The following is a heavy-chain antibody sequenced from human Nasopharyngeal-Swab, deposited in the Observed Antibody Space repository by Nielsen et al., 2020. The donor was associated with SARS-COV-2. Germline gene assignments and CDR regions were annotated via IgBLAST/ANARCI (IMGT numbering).Heavy chain of an antibody. J-gene: IGHJ3*02. D-gene: IGHD6-25*01. CDR3: ATYPRHDAFDI. V-gene: IGHV3-53*04. CDR2: IYSGGST. CDR1: GFTVSSNY. Sequence: GRSLRLSWAASGFTVSSNYMSWARQALGKGLEWVSVIYSGGSTYYADSVKGRFTISRHNSKNTQYLQMNSMRAEDTAVYYCATYPRHDAFDIWGQGTMVTVSS.